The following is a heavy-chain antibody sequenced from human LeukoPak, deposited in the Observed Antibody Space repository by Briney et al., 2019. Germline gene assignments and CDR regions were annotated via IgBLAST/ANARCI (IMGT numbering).Heavy chain of an antibody. CDR1: GFTFRTYS. CDR2: ISSSSYI. D-gene: IGHD6-19*01. V-gene: IGHV3-21*01. J-gene: IGHJ4*02. CDR3: ARGAVAGADFDY. Sequence: GGSLRLSRVASGFTFRTYSMNWVRQAPGKGLEWVSSISSSSYIYYADSVKGRFTISRDNAKNSLFLQMNSLRAEDTAVYYCARGAVAGADFDYWGQGTLVTVSS.